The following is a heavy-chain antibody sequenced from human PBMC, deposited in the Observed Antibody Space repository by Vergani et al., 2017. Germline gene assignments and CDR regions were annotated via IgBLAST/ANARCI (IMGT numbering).Heavy chain of an antibody. V-gene: IGHV3-48*04. J-gene: IGHJ4*02. CDR1: GFTFSSYS. CDR3: AKDRAGANELELVY. D-gene: IGHD1-7*01. CDR2: ISSSSSTI. Sequence: EVQLVESGGGLVQPGGSLRLSCAASGFTFSSYSMNWVRQAPGKGLEWVSYISSSSSTIYYADSVKGRFTISRDNAKNSLYLQMNSLRAEDTAVYYCAKDRAGANELELVYWGQGTLVTVSS.